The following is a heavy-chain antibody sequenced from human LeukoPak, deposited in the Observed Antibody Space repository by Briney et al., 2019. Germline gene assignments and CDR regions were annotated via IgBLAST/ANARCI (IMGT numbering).Heavy chain of an antibody. Sequence: SVKVSCKASGGTFSSYAISWVRQAPGQGLEWMGRIIPILGIANYAQKFQGRVTTTADKSTSTAYMELSSLRSEDTAVYYCARDTERNAFDIWGQGTMVTVSS. V-gene: IGHV1-69*04. CDR2: IIPILGIA. D-gene: IGHD4-17*01. J-gene: IGHJ3*02. CDR3: ARDTERNAFDI. CDR1: GGTFSSYA.